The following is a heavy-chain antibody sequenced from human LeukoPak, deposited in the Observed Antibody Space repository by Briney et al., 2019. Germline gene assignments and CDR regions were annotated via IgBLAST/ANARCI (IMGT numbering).Heavy chain of an antibody. J-gene: IGHJ4*02. CDR2: IRSSSDTI. CDR3: ARVSKAVVVAATYFDY. Sequence: GGSLRLSCAASGFTFSDYSMNWVRQAPGKGLEWVSYIRSSSDTIYYADSVKGRFTISRDNAKNSLYLQMNSLRDEDTAVYYCARVSKAVVVAATYFDYWGQGTLVTVSS. V-gene: IGHV3-48*02. CDR1: GFTFSDYS. D-gene: IGHD2-15*01.